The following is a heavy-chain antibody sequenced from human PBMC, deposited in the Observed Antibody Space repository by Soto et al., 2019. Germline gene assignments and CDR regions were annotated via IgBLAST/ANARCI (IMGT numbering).Heavy chain of an antibody. CDR2: INAANGYT. D-gene: IGHD3-10*01. J-gene: IGHJ4*02. V-gene: IGHV1-3*01. CDR1: GYTFTSFP. CDR3: ARGGGLDD. Sequence: QVQLVQSGAEVKKPGASGKVSCQASGYTFTSFPIHWVRQAPGQGLECMGWINAANGYTRYSQKFQGRVTITRDTSATTAYMDLTSLTSEDTAVYYCARGGGLDDWGQGTLITVSS.